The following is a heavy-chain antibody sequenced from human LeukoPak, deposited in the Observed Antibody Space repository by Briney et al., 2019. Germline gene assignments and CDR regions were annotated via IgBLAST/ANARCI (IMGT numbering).Heavy chain of an antibody. CDR2: IIPIFGTA. CDR1: GGTFSSYA. D-gene: IGHD6-13*01. V-gene: IGHV1-69*13. Sequence: SVKVSCKASGGTFSSYAISWVRQAPGQGLEWMGGIIPIFGTANYAQKFQGRVTITADESTSTAYMELSSLRSEDTAVYYCARVNSSSWYYYYYYMDVWGKGTTVTVSS. J-gene: IGHJ6*03. CDR3: ARVNSSSWYYYYYYMDV.